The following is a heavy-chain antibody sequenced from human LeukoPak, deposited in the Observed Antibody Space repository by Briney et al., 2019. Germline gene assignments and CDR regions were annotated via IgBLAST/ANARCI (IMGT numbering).Heavy chain of an antibody. CDR2: IYHSGST. Sequence: PSETPSLTCTVSGYSISSGYYWGWIRQPPGKGLEWIGSIYHSGSTYYNPSLKSRVTISVDTSKNQFSLKLSSVTAADTAVYYCARDLPYQLLNAFDIWGQGTMVTVSS. V-gene: IGHV4-38-2*02. CDR3: ARDLPYQLLNAFDI. D-gene: IGHD2-2*01. J-gene: IGHJ3*02. CDR1: GYSISSGYY.